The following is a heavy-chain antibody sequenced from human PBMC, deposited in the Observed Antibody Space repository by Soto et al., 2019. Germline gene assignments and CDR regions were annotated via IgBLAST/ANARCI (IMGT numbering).Heavy chain of an antibody. CDR1: GGSISSGGYY. Sequence: TLSLTCTVSGGSISSGGYYWSWIRQHPGKGLEWIGYIYYSGSTYYNPSLKSRVTISVDTSKNQFSLKLSSVTAADTAVYYCARGHSRATPYNWFDPWGQGTLVTVSS. V-gene: IGHV4-31*03. CDR2: IYYSGST. J-gene: IGHJ5*02. CDR3: ARGHSRATPYNWFDP. D-gene: IGHD6-13*01.